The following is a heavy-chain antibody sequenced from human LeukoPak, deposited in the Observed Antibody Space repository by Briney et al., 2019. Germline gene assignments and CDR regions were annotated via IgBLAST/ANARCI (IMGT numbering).Heavy chain of an antibody. V-gene: IGHV4-59*01. J-gene: IGHJ4*02. CDR1: GGSISSYY. Sequence: SETLSLTCSVSGGSISSYYWSWLRPPPGKGLEWIGFIHYGGSTNQHPSLKRRVTISEDTSKNQFSLRLSSVTAADTAIFVCARETGVDYDGWGGYWGPSPVDFYFFDSWARGTLVSVSS. D-gene: IGHD3-10*01. CDR3: ARETGVDYDGWGGYWGPSPVDFYFFDS. CDR2: IHYGGST.